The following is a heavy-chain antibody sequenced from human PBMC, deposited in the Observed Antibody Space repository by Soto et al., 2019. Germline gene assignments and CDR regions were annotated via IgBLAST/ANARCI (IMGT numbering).Heavy chain of an antibody. CDR3: TKGGIPRRYNIPKVDFDY. Sequence: GSLRLSCAASGFIFSNYAMSWVRQAPGRGLEWVSAISGSGATTYYPDSVKGRFTISRDNSKNTLYLQMNNLRADDTAVYYCTKGGIPRRYNIPKVDFDYWGQGSLVTVSS. V-gene: IGHV3-23*01. CDR1: GFIFSNYA. D-gene: IGHD1-1*01. J-gene: IGHJ4*02. CDR2: ISGSGATT.